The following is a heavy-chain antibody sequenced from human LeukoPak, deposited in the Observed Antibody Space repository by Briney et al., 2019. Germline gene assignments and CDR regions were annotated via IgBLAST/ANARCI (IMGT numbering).Heavy chain of an antibody. V-gene: IGHV4-34*01. CDR2: TNHSGST. Sequence: KPSETLSLTCAVYGGSFSGYYWSWIRQPPGKGLEWIGETNHSGSTNYNPSLKSRVTISVDTSKNQFSLKLTSVTAADTAVYYCARDRVDTGSFDPWGQGTLVSVSS. CDR1: GGSFSGYY. CDR3: ARDRVDTGSFDP. J-gene: IGHJ5*02. D-gene: IGHD5-18*01.